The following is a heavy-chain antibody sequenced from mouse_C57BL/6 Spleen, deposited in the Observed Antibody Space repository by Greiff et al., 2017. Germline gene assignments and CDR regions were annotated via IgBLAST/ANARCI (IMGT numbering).Heavy chain of an antibody. Sequence: EVQLMESGGGLVKPGGSLKLSCAASGFTFSDYGMHWVRQAPEKGLEWVAYISSGSSTIYYADTVKGRFTISRDNAKNTLFLQMTSLRSEDTAMYYCARRLHSAFDYWGQGTTLTVSS. V-gene: IGHV5-17*01. CDR1: GFTFSDYG. CDR2: ISSGSSTI. J-gene: IGHJ2*01. D-gene: IGHD1-2*01. CDR3: ARRLHSAFDY.